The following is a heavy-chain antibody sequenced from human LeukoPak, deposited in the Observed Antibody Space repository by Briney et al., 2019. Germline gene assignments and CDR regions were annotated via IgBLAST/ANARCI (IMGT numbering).Heavy chain of an antibody. CDR1: GYTFTSCY. J-gene: IGHJ4*02. Sequence: GASVKVSCKASGYTFTSCYMHWVRQAPGQGREWMGWINPNSGGPNYAQKFQGRVTMTRDTSISTAYMELSRLRSDDTAVYYCARGTLREFDYWGQGTLVTVSS. D-gene: IGHD1-26*01. CDR2: INPNSGGP. V-gene: IGHV1-2*02. CDR3: ARGTLREFDY.